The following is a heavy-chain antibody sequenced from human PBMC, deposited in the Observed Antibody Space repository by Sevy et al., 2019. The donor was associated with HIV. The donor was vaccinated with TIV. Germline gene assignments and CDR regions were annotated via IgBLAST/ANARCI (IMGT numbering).Heavy chain of an antibody. V-gene: IGHV4-59*01. CDR1: GDSISGYY. J-gene: IGHJ6*02. CDR3: ARAAANYYYAMDV. Sequence: SETLSLTCTVFGDSISGYYWSWTRQSPGKGLQWIGYIYYNGRTNYDPSLKSRVTISTDTSKNQFSLKLSSVTAADTAIYYCARAAANYYYAMDVWGQGTTVTVSS. CDR2: IYYNGRT.